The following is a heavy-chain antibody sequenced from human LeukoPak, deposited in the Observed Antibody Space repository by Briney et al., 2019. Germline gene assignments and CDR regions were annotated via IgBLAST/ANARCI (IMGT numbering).Heavy chain of an antibody. V-gene: IGHV1-2*02. J-gene: IGHJ6*02. CDR2: INLNSGDT. CDR1: GYTFTGYD. D-gene: IGHD2/OR15-2a*01. CDR3: ARVLGRSCSSFTCYEGDLHYCGMDV. Sequence: ASVKVSCKASGYTFTGYDMHWVRQAPGQGLEWMGWINLNSGDTDYARKFQGRVTMTRDTSISSAYMELSRLRSDDTAVYYCARVLGRSCSSFTCYEGDLHYCGMDVWGQGTTVTVSS.